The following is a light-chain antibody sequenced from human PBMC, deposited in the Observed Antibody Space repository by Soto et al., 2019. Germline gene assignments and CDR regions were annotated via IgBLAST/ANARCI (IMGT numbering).Light chain of an antibody. J-gene: IGKJ4*01. CDR3: QQSFSTPLT. Sequence: DIQMTQSPSSLSASVGDRVTITCRASQSISSYLNWYQQKPGKAPNLLIYAASSLQSGVPSRFSGSGSGTDFTLTISSLQPEYFATYYCQQSFSTPLTVDGGTKVESK. CDR1: QSISSY. V-gene: IGKV1-39*01. CDR2: AAS.